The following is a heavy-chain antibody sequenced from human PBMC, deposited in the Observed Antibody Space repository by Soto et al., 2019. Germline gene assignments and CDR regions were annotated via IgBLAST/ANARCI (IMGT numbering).Heavy chain of an antibody. V-gene: IGHV2-5*02. CDR2: IYWDDDK. CDR3: AHSQQLVLGPRFDP. J-gene: IGHJ5*02. CDR1: GFSLSTSGVG. D-gene: IGHD6-13*01. Sequence: QITLKESGPTLVKPTQTLTLTCTFSGFSLSTSGVGVGWIRQPPGKALEWLALIYWDDDKRYSPSLKSRLTITKDTSKNQVVLTMPNMDPVDTATYYCAHSQQLVLGPRFDPWGQGTLVTVSS.